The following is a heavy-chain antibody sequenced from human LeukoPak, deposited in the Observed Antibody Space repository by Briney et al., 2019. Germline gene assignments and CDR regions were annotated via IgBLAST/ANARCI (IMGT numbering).Heavy chain of an antibody. CDR3: ARLVAYSTEPDDY. CDR2: IYYSGST. V-gene: IGHV4-30-4*08. Sequence: PSQTLSLTCTVSGGSISSGDYYWSWIRQPPGKGLAWIGYIYYSGSTYYNPSLKSRVTISVDTSKNQFSLKLSSVTAADTAVYYCARLVAYSTEPDDYWGQGTLVTVSS. J-gene: IGHJ4*02. D-gene: IGHD2-15*01. CDR1: GGSISSGDYY.